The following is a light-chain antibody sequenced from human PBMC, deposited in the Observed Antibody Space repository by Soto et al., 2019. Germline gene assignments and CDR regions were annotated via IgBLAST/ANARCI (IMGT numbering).Light chain of an antibody. V-gene: IGLV1-44*01. CDR1: RSNIGNNP. Sequence: QSVLTQPPSASGTPGQRVTISCSGSRSNIGNNPENWYQQLPEAAPKLLIYSNNQRPSGVPDRFSGSKAGTSASLAISGLQSEDEADYYCAAWDDSLNVYVFGPGTKVTVL. J-gene: IGLJ1*01. CDR2: SNN. CDR3: AAWDDSLNVYV.